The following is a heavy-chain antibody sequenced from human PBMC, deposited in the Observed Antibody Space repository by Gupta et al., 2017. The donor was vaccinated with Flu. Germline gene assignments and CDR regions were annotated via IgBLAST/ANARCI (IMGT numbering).Heavy chain of an antibody. D-gene: IGHD2-21*02. V-gene: IGHV3-21*01. Sequence: VRQAPGKGLEWVSSISSISRYIYYADSVKSRFTISRYNAKNSLYLQMKSLIAEDTAVYYCASEVVTATALDYWGQGTLVTVSS. J-gene: IGHJ4*02. CDR2: ISSISRYI. CDR3: ASEVVTATALDY.